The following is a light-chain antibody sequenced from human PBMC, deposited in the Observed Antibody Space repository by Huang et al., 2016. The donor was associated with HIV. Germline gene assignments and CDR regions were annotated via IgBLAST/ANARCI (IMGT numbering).Light chain of an antibody. CDR1: QSVSGH. CDR3: QESSSAPPTYA. Sequence: DIQMTQSPSSLSASVGDRVIITCRASQSVSGHLNWYQQKPGSAPKLLIYAASSLRDGVPSRFSGSGSGTDFTLIISNVQPEDFATYYCQESSSAPPTYAFGQGTNVEMK. J-gene: IGKJ2*01. V-gene: IGKV1-39*01. CDR2: AAS.